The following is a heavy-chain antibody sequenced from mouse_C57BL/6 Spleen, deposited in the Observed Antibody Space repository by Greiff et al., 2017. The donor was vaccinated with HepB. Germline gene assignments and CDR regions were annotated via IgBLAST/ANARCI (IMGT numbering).Heavy chain of an antibody. D-gene: IGHD2-5*01. Sequence: EVQLVESGGGLVKPGGSLKLSCAASGFTFSSYAMSWVRQTPEKRLEWVATISDGGSYTYYPDNVKGRFTISRDNAKNNLYLQMSHLKSEDTAMYYCAREGAYYSNRYFDVWGTGTTVTVSS. V-gene: IGHV5-4*01. J-gene: IGHJ1*03. CDR3: AREGAYYSNRYFDV. CDR1: GFTFSSYA. CDR2: ISDGGSYT.